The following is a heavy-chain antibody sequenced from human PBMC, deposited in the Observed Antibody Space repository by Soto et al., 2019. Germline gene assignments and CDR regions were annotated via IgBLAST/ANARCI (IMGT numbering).Heavy chain of an antibody. V-gene: IGHV3-33*01. D-gene: IGHD5-12*01. CDR1: GFTFSSHA. CDR2: IWYDGSKK. Sequence: GGSLRLSCAASGFTFSSHAMHWVRQAPGKGLEWVAVIWYDGSKKYYADSVKGRFTVARDDSKNTLSLQMNSLRVEDTAVYYCARHPGYSGFDFDYWGQGTLVTVSS. J-gene: IGHJ4*02. CDR3: ARHPGYSGFDFDY.